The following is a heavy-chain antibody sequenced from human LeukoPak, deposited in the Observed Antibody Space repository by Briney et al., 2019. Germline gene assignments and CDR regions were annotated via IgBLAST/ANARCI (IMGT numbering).Heavy chain of an antibody. J-gene: IGHJ5*02. Sequence: ASVKVSCKASGYTFTGYYMHWVRQAPGQGLEWMGWINPNSGGTNYAQKFQGRVTMTRDTSISTAYMELSRLRSDDTAVYYCARVGIAVASHPFNWFDPWGQGTLVTVSS. CDR3: ARVGIAVASHPFNWFDP. CDR1: GYTFTGYY. V-gene: IGHV1-2*02. CDR2: INPNSGGT. D-gene: IGHD6-19*01.